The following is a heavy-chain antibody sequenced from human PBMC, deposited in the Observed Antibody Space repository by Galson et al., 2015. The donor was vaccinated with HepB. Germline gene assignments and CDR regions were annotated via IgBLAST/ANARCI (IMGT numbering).Heavy chain of an antibody. J-gene: IGHJ4*02. D-gene: IGHD2-15*01. CDR3: AKDRGQRGYCSGGSCYSGGTFHY. CDR1: GFTFDDYA. CDR2: ISWNSGSI. V-gene: IGHV3-9*01. Sequence: SLRLSCAASGFTFDDYAMHWVRQAPGKGLEWVSGISWNSGSIGYADSVKGRFTISRDNAKNSLYLQMNSLRAEDTALYYCAKDRGQRGYCSGGSCYSGGTFHYWGQGTLVTVSS.